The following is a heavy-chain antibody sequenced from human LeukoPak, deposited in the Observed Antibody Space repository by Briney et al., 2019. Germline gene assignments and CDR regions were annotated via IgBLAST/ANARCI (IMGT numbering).Heavy chain of an antibody. CDR3: ARNNADGEGRFGD. J-gene: IGHJ4*02. CDR1: GYSFTKYD. CDR2: INTNTGNP. D-gene: IGHD3-10*01. V-gene: IGHV7-4-1*02. Sequence: ASVKVSCKASGYSFTKYDMNWVRQAPGQGLEWMGWINTNTGNPTYAQGFTGRFVFSLDTSVSAAYLQINSLKAEDTAVYYCARNNADGEGRFGDWGQGTLVTVSS.